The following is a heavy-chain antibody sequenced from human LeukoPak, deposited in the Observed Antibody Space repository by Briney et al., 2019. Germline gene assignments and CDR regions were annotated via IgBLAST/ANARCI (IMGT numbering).Heavy chain of an antibody. Sequence: GGSLRLSCAASGFTFSRHAMSWVRQAPGKGLEWVSAITSGSGSNVYYTDSLKGRFTISRDNSKNTLYLQMNSLRAEDTAVYYCARHGSWSFDYWGQGALVTVSA. V-gene: IGHV3-23*01. CDR1: GFTFSRHA. D-gene: IGHD6-13*01. CDR2: ITSGSGSNV. CDR3: ARHGSWSFDY. J-gene: IGHJ4*02.